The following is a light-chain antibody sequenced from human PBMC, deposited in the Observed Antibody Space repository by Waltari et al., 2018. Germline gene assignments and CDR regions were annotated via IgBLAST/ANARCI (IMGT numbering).Light chain of an antibody. J-gene: IGKJ1*01. V-gene: IGKV3-20*01. Sequence: EIMLTQSPGTLSLPPGKRATLSCRASQIISRALAWYQQKPGQAPRLLIYDVSTRASGIPDRFSGSGSGTDFSLTISRLEPEDFAVYYCQHYVRLPVTFGQGTKLEFK. CDR3: QHYVRLPVT. CDR2: DVS. CDR1: QIISRA.